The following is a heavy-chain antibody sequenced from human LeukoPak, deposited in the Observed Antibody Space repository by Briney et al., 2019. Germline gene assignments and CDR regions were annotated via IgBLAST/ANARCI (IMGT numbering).Heavy chain of an antibody. Sequence: GGSLRLSCAASGFTFSSYWMSWVRQAPGKGLEWVANIKQDGSEKYYVDSVKGRSTISRDNAKNSLYLQMNSLRAEDTAVYYCARDGGRPYIVVVPAAIKGFDYWGQGTLVTVSS. D-gene: IGHD2-2*02. J-gene: IGHJ4*02. CDR2: IKQDGSEK. CDR3: ARDGGRPYIVVVPAAIKGFDY. V-gene: IGHV3-7*01. CDR1: GFTFSSYW.